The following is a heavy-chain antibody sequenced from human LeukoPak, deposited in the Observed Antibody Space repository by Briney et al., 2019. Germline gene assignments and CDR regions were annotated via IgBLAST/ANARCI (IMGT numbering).Heavy chain of an antibody. V-gene: IGHV4-39*07. CDR3: AITAMVYFDY. CDR1: GGSISSSSYY. D-gene: IGHD5-18*01. J-gene: IGHJ4*02. CDR2: IYYSGST. Sequence: SETLSLTCTVSGGSISSSSYYWGWIRQPPGKGLEWIGSIYYSGSTYYNPSLKSRVTISVDTSNNQFSLKLSSVTAADTAVYYCAITAMVYFDYWGQGTLVTVSS.